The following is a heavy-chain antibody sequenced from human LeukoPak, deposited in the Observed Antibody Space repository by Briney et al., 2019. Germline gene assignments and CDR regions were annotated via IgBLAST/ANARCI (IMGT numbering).Heavy chain of an antibody. CDR3: ARDLHDSSGYYNADFYFDY. CDR1: GYTFTSYY. CDR2: INPSGGST. D-gene: IGHD3-22*01. J-gene: IGHJ4*02. Sequence: ASVKVSCKASGYTFTSYYMHWVRQAPGQGLEWMGIINPSGGSTSYAQKFQGRVTMTRDTSTSTAYMELSSLRSEDTAVYYCARDLHDSSGYYNADFYFDYWGQGTLVTVSS. V-gene: IGHV1-46*01.